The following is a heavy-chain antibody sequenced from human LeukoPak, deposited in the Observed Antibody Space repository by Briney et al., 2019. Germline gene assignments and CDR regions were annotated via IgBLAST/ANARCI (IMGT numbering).Heavy chain of an antibody. CDR3: AGRGSPYYFDF. CDR2: IYYDGST. J-gene: IGHJ4*02. V-gene: IGHV4-31*03. CDR1: GDSISGGGYY. Sequence: SETLSLTCTASGDSISGGGYYWSWIRQHPGRGLEWIGYIYYDGSTSYNPSLKSRLTISIDTSKNQFSLKLSSVTAADMAVYFCAGRGSPYYFDFWGQGTLVTVSS. D-gene: IGHD3-10*01.